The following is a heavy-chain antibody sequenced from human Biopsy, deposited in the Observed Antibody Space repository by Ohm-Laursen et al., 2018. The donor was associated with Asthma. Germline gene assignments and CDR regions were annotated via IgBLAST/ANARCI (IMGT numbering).Heavy chain of an antibody. Sequence: ASVKASCKTSGFSFTGYYMHWVRQAAGQGIEWMGRINPNSGGTNYAQKFQGRVTMTRDTSISTAYMELSRLRSDDTAVYYCARSFVLGIPDYWGQGTLVTVSS. V-gene: IGHV1-2*06. CDR2: INPNSGGT. D-gene: IGHD2-21*01. CDR3: ARSFVLGIPDY. CDR1: GFSFTGYY. J-gene: IGHJ4*02.